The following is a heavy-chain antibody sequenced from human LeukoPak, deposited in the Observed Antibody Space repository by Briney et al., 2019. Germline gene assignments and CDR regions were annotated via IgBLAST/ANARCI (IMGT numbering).Heavy chain of an antibody. CDR3: AKVGITMVVVVTNYFDY. D-gene: IGHD3-22*01. Sequence: GGSLRLSCAASGFTFSSYAMSWVRQAPGKGLEWVSAISGSGGSTYYADSVKGRFTISRGNSKNTLYLQMNSLRAEDTAVNYCAKVGITMVVVVTNYFDYWGQGTLVTVSS. J-gene: IGHJ4*02. V-gene: IGHV3-23*01. CDR1: GFTFSSYA. CDR2: ISGSGGST.